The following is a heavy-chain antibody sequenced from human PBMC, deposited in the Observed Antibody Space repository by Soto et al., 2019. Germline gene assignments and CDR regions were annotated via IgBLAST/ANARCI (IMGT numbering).Heavy chain of an antibody. CDR3: GRGRYGDY. CDR1: GYAFTTYG. V-gene: IGHV1-18*01. CDR2: ISAHNGNT. J-gene: IGHJ4*02. D-gene: IGHD1-1*01. Sequence: QVHLVQSGAEVKKPGASVKVSCKGSGYAFTTYGITWVRQAPGQGLEWKGWISAHNGNTNYAQKLQGRVTVTRDTSTDTGYKGLGSLRSDGPGGDYCGRGRYGDYWGQGALVTVSS.